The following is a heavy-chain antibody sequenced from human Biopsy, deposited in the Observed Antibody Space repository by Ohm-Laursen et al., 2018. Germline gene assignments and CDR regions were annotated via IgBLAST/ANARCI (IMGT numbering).Heavy chain of an antibody. CDR2: IYYSVMT. V-gene: IGHV4-59*02. CDR1: GDSVTKYY. Sequence: SETLSLTCTVSGDSVTKYYWSWIRQPPGKGLEWIGHIYYSVMTNYNPSLQSRVSISVDTSRNQDSLTLSSVTAADTAVYYWARDSGILNYGNFKYYHYYGMDVWGQGTKVTVSS. D-gene: IGHD4-11*01. J-gene: IGHJ6*02. CDR3: ARDSGILNYGNFKYYHYYGMDV.